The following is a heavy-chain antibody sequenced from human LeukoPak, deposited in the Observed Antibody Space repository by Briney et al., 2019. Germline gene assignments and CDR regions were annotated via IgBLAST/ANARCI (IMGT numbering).Heavy chain of an antibody. V-gene: IGHV3-74*01. Sequence: GGSLRLSCAASGFTFSTYWIHWVRHAPGKGLVWVSHINGDGSSTSYADSVKGRFAISRNNAKNTLYLQMNSLRAEDTAVYYCARTMTGAFFDYWGQGAPVTVSS. D-gene: IGHD3-9*01. CDR2: INGDGSST. CDR1: GFTFSTYW. CDR3: ARTMTGAFFDY. J-gene: IGHJ4*02.